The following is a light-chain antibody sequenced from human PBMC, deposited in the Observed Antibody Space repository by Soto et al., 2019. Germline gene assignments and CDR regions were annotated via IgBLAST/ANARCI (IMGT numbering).Light chain of an antibody. CDR1: QSVSDF. CDR2: DAA. V-gene: IGKV3-11*01. Sequence: ELVLTQSPGTLSLFPGERATLSCRASQSVSDFLPWYQQKPGQAPRLLIYDAAKRAPGIPARFSGSGSGTDFTLTISSLEPKDSAVYYCQQRSNWPIFTFGPGTKV. J-gene: IGKJ3*01. CDR3: QQRSNWPIFT.